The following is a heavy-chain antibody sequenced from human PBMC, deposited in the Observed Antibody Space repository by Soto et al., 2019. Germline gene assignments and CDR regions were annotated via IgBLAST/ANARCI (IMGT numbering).Heavy chain of an antibody. Sequence: QVQLVESGGGVVQPGRSLRLSCAASGFTFSSYAMHWVRQAPGKGLEWVAVISYDGSNKYYAVSVKGRFTISRDNSKNPLYLQMNSLRAEDTAVYYCARQRSSSWLFDYWGQGTLVTGSS. CDR3: ARQRSSSWLFDY. CDR1: GFTFSSYA. CDR2: ISYDGSNK. J-gene: IGHJ4*02. D-gene: IGHD6-13*01. V-gene: IGHV3-30-3*01.